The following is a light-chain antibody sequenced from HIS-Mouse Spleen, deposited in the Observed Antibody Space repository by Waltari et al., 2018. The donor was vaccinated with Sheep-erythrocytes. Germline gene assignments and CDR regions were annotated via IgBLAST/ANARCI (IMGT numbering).Light chain of an antibody. Sequence: EIVMTQSPATLSVSPGERATLSCKASQSVSSNLAWYQQKPDQGPRLLIYGASTRATGIPARFSGSGCGTEFTLTISSMQSEDFAVYYCQQYNNWPPPYTFGQGTKLEIK. J-gene: IGKJ2*01. V-gene: IGKV3-15*01. CDR3: QQYNNWPPPYT. CDR1: QSVSSN. CDR2: GAS.